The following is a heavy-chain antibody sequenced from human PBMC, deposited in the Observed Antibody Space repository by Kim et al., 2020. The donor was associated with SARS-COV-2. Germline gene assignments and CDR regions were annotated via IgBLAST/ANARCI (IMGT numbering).Heavy chain of an antibody. Sequence: GGSLRLSCAVSGFTFGDWAMTWVRQAPGKGLEWVSSVVSIADRTYYADSVKGRFTISKDNSKDTLYLQMNTLIAEDTAVYYCAKAGGSSGYGDYVFDFW. J-gene: IGHJ4*01. V-gene: IGHV3-23*01. CDR3: AKAGGSSGYGDYVFDF. CDR2: VVSIADRT. D-gene: IGHD3-22*01. CDR1: GFTFGDWA.